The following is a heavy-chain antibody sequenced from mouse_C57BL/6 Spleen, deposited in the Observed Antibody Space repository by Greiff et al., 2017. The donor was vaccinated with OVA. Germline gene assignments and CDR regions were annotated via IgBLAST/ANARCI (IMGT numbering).Heavy chain of an antibody. J-gene: IGHJ2*01. Sequence: VQLQQPGAELVMPGASVKLSCKASGYTFTSYWMHWVKQRPGQGLEWIGEIDPSDSYTNYHQKFKGKSTLTVDKSSSTAYMQLSSLTSEDSAVYYCAYGKSDYFDYWGRGTTLTVSS. CDR2: IDPSDSYT. CDR1: GYTFTSYW. D-gene: IGHD2-1*01. V-gene: IGHV1-69*01. CDR3: AYGKSDYFDY.